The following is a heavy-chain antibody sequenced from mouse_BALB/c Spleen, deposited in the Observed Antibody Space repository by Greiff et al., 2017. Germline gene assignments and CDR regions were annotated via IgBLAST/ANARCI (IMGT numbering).Heavy chain of an antibody. V-gene: IGHV1S56*01. D-gene: IGHD1-1*01. CDR1: GYTFTSYY. CDR2: IYPGNVNT. J-gene: IGHJ2*01. Sequence: VQRVESGPELVKPGASVRISCKASGYTFTSYYIHWVKQRPGQGLEWIGWIYPGNVNTKYNEKFKGKATLTADKSSSTAYMQLSSLTSEDSAVYFCARSDYYGSSYGGNYFDYWGQGTTLTVSS. CDR3: ARSDYYGSSYGGNYFDY.